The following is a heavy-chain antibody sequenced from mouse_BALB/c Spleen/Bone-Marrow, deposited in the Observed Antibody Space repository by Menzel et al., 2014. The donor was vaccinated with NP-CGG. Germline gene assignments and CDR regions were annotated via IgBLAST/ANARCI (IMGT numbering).Heavy chain of an antibody. J-gene: IGHJ1*01. CDR2: VNPSTGYT. CDR1: GYTFTSYW. CDR3: ARDWYFDV. Sequence: VQLQQSGAELAKPGASVKMSCKASGYTFTSYWMHWGKQRPGQGLEWIGYVNPSTGYTEYNQKFKDKATLTADKSSSTAHMQLSSLTSEDSAVYYCARDWYFDVWGAGTTVTVSS. V-gene: IGHV1-7*01.